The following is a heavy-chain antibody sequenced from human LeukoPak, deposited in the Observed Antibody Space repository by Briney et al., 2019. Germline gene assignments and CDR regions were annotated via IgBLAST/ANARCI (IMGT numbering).Heavy chain of an antibody. CDR3: ATYGTNWGYYFDS. Sequence: GGSLRLSCAASGFTFSTYSMNWVRQAPGKWLKWVSSISSDSNHIYYADSVQGRFTISRENAKKSLYLQMNSLRAEDTAVYYCATYGTNWGYYFDSWGQGTLVTVSS. D-gene: IGHD7-27*01. J-gene: IGHJ4*02. V-gene: IGHV3-21*01. CDR1: GFTFSTYS. CDR2: ISSDSNHI.